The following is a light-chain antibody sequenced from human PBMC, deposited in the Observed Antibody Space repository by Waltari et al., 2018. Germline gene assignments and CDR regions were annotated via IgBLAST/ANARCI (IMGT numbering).Light chain of an antibody. J-gene: IGLJ1*01. CDR3: CSYAGGTAYV. CDR1: SSDIGTYTF. V-gene: IGLV2-23*01. CDR2: EAT. Sequence: SALTQPASVSGSPGQSITISCTGTSSDIGTYTFVSWYQEYPGKAPKLIIYEATTRPSGVSDRFSASKSGNTASLTISGLQADDEADYSCCSYAGGTAYVFGTGTRVTVL.